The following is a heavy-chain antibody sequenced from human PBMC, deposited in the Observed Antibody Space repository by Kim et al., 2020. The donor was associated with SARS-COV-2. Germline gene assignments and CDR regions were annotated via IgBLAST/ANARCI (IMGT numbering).Heavy chain of an antibody. J-gene: IGHJ1*01. CDR2: ISYDGSNK. CDR1: GFTFSSYA. V-gene: IGHV3-30-3*01. CDR3: ARDLSYSSSWYGYFQH. Sequence: GGSLRLSCAASGFTFSSYAMHWVRQAPGKGLEWVAVISYDGSNKYYADSVKGRFTISRDNSKNTLYLQMNSLRAEDTAVYYCARDLSYSSSWYGYFQHWGQGTLVTVSS. D-gene: IGHD6-13*01.